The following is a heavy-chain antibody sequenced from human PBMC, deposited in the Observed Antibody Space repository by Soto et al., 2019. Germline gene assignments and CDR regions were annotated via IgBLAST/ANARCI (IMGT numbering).Heavy chain of an antibody. CDR3: ARDFERIIVDRGPFHYYGLDV. CDR1: GFTFSSYG. CDR2: IWYDGSKK. Sequence: PGGSLRLSCVASGFTFSSYGMHWVRQAPGKGLEWVAVIWYDGSKKYYADSVKGRFTISRDNSKITLYLHMSSLRVEDTAVYYCARDFERIIVDRGPFHYYGLDVWGQGTTVTVSS. J-gene: IGHJ6*02. V-gene: IGHV3-33*01. D-gene: IGHD3-22*01.